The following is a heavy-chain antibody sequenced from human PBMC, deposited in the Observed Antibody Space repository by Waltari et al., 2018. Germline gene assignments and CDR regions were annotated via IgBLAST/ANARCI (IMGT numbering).Heavy chain of an antibody. CDR2: ISSKAYVRRT. CDR3: TRVVLYDYGSGSYYTYYYYMDV. Sequence: EVPLVESGGGWVQPGRSLRLSCTASGFTFGDYAMRSVRQAPGKWLAGVGFISSKAYVRRTEYAASVKGRFTISRDNSKSIAYLEMNSLKTEDTAVYYCTRVVLYDYGSGSYYTYYYYMDVWGKVTTVTVSS. V-gene: IGHV3-49*04. CDR1: GFTFGDYA. D-gene: IGHD3-10*01. J-gene: IGHJ6*03.